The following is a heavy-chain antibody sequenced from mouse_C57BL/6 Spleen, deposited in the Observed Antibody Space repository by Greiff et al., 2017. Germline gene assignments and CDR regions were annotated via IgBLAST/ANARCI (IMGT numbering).Heavy chain of an antibody. CDR1: GYTFTSYW. D-gene: IGHD1-1*01. CDR2: IHPNSGST. Sequence: VQLQQSGAELVKPGASVKLSCKASGYTFTSYWMPWVKQRPGQGLEWIGMIHPNSGSTNYNEKFKSKVTLTVDKSSSTAYMQLSRLTSEDSAVYYCARKDYGSYYFDYWGQGTTLTVSS. CDR3: ARKDYGSYYFDY. J-gene: IGHJ2*01. V-gene: IGHV1-64*01.